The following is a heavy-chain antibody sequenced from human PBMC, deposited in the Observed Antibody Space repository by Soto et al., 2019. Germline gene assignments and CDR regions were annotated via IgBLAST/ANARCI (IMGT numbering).Heavy chain of an antibody. CDR3: TTDDFGVAIIRDY. CDR2: VRTKSDGGTT. Sequence: EVQSVESGGGFVKPGGSLRLSCAASGFTFNNAWMNWVRQAPGKGLEWVGRVRTKSDGGTTDYAAPVKGRFTISRDDSKNTIFLQMNSLKTEDTAVYYCTTDDFGVAIIRDYWGQGTLVTVSS. J-gene: IGHJ4*02. CDR1: GFTFNNAW. D-gene: IGHD3-3*01. V-gene: IGHV3-15*07.